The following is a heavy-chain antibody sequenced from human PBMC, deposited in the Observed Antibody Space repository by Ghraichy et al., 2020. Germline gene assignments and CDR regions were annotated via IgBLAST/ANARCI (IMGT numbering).Heavy chain of an antibody. V-gene: IGHV4-59*01. CDR2: IYYSGST. J-gene: IGHJ5*02. CDR3: ARDLTGGGSSNWFDP. CDR1: GGSISSYY. Sequence: SQTLSLTCTVSGGSISSYYWSWIRQPPGKGLEWIGYIYYSGSTNYNPSLKSRVTISVDTSKNQFSLKLSSVTAADTAVYYCARDLTGGGSSNWFDPWGQGNLVTVS. D-gene: IGHD2-15*01.